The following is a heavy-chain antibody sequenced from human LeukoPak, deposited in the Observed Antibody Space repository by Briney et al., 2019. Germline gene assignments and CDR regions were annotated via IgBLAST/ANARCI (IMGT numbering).Heavy chain of an antibody. Sequence: SETLSLTCAVYGGSFSGYYWSWIRQPPGKGLEWIGEINHSGSTNYNPSFKSRVTISVDTSKNQFSLKLSSVTAADTAVYYCARGYSSGWTHLGYWGQGTLVTVSS. J-gene: IGHJ4*02. V-gene: IGHV4-34*01. D-gene: IGHD6-19*01. CDR3: ARGYSSGWTHLGY. CDR2: INHSGST. CDR1: GGSFSGYY.